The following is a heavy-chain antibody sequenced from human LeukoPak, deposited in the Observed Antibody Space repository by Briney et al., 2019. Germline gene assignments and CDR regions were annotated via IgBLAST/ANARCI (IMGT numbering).Heavy chain of an antibody. CDR3: ARVGYSGWNLEY. CDR1: GFTFRSYW. Sequence: GGSLRLSCAASGFTFRSYWMSWVRQAPGKGLEWVANINQGGSVKYYVDSVKGRFTISRDDAKNSLYVQMNSLRDEDTAVYYCARVGYSGWNLEYWGQGTLVTVSS. V-gene: IGHV3-7*01. D-gene: IGHD5-12*01. J-gene: IGHJ4*02. CDR2: INQGGSVK.